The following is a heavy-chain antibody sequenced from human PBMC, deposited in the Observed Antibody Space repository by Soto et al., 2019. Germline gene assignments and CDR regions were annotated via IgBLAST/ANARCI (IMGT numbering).Heavy chain of an antibody. J-gene: IGHJ4*02. D-gene: IGHD6-13*01. CDR3: ARGRKGYSGSWYVD. CDR1: GGSFSGYC. CDR2: INHSGST. V-gene: IGHV4-34*01. Sequence: QVQLQQWGAGLLKPSETLSLTCAVYGGSFSGYCWSWIRQPPGKGLEWIGEINHSGSTNYSPSLKSRVTISVDTSKNHFSLKLSSVTAADTAVYYYARGRKGYSGSWYVDWGQGTLVTVSS.